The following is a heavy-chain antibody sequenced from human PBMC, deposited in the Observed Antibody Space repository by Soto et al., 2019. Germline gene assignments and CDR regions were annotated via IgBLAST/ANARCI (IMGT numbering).Heavy chain of an antibody. CDR1: GCTFTNYW. Sequence: GGSLKISCKGSGCTFTNYWIGWVRQMPGKGLEWMGIIYPGDSDTKYNPSFQGQVTISADKSITTTYLRWTSLKASDTAIYYCAASIFYYGMDVWGQGTTVTVSS. CDR2: IYPGDSDT. V-gene: IGHV5-51*01. CDR3: AASIFYYGMDV. J-gene: IGHJ6*02.